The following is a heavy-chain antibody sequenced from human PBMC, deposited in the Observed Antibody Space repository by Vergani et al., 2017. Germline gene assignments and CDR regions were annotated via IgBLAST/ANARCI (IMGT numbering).Heavy chain of an antibody. D-gene: IGHD2-2*01. CDR2: IYYSGST. Sequence: QLQLQESGPGLVKPSETLSLTCTVSGGSISSSSYYWGWIRQPPGKGLEWIGSIYYSGSTYYNPSLKSRVTISVDTSKNQFSLKLSSVTAADTAVYYGARSCSRGRDWFDPWGQGTLVTVSS. CDR1: GGSISSSSYY. V-gene: IGHV4-39*07. J-gene: IGHJ5*02. CDR3: ARSCSRGRDWFDP.